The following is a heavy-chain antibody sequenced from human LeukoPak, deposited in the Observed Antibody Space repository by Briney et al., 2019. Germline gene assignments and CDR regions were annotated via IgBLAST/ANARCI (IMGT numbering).Heavy chain of an antibody. Sequence: ETLSLTCAVSGGSISSGGYSWSWVRQAPGKGLEWVANIKQDGSEKYYVDSVKGRFTISRDNAKNSLYLQMNSLRAEDAAVYYCAREYGSGYFDYWGQGTLVTVSS. V-gene: IGHV3-7*01. D-gene: IGHD3-10*01. CDR1: GGSISSGGYS. CDR3: AREYGSGYFDY. J-gene: IGHJ4*02. CDR2: IKQDGSEK.